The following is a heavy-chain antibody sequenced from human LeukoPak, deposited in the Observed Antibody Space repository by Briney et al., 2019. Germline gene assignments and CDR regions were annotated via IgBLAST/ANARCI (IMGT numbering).Heavy chain of an antibody. D-gene: IGHD1-26*01. Sequence: GGSLRLSCAASGFIFSHYGMHWVRQAPGKGVEYVSAMSSNGGSIYYANSVKGRFTISRDNSKNTLYLQMGSLRAEDMAVYYCARDLGATTLGYWGQGTLVTVSS. CDR1: GFIFSHYG. CDR2: MSSNGGSI. V-gene: IGHV3-64*01. J-gene: IGHJ4*02. CDR3: ARDLGATTLGY.